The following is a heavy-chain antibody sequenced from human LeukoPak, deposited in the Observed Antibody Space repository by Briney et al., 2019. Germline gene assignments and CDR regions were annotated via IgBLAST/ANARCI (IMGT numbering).Heavy chain of an antibody. CDR1: GFSITSGYF. V-gene: IGHV4-38-2*02. CDR3: ARVARCTSCFDVDY. D-gene: IGHD2-2*01. Sequence: SETLSLTCTVSGFSITSGYFWGWIRQPPGKGLEWIGSFFLKGSTYYNPSLKSRVTISVDTSKNQFSLTLSSVTAADTAVYYCARVARCTSCFDVDYWGQGTLVTVSS. CDR2: FFLKGST. J-gene: IGHJ4*02.